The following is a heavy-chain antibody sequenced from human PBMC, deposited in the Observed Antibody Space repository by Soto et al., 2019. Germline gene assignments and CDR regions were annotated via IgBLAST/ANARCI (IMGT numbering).Heavy chain of an antibody. CDR1: GYSFTSYW. J-gene: IGHJ6*02. Sequence: PXESLKISCKGSGYSFTSYWISWVRQMPGKGLEWMGRIDPSDSYTNYSPSFQGHVTISADKSISTAYLQWSSLKASDTAMYYCARLAKEGSYYYYGMDVWGQGTTVTVS. CDR3: ARLAKEGSYYYYGMDV. V-gene: IGHV5-10-1*01. CDR2: IDPSDSYT.